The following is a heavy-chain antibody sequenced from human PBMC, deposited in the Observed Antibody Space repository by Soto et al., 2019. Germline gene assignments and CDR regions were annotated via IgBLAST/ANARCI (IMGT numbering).Heavy chain of an antibody. Sequence: QITLKESGPTLVKPTQTLTLTCTFSGFSLSTSGVGVGWIRQPPGKALEWLALIYWNDDERYSPSLKSRLTITKDTSKNRVVLTMTNMDPVDTATDFCKPSASAYYYDSSGYCFAYWGQGTQVNVSP. D-gene: IGHD3-22*01. CDR3: KPSASAYYYDSSGYCFAY. CDR1: GFSLSTSGVG. J-gene: IGHJ4*02. CDR2: IYWNDDE. V-gene: IGHV2-5*01.